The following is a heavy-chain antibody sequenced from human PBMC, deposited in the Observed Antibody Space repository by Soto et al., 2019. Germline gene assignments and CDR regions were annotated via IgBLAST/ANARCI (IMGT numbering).Heavy chain of an antibody. D-gene: IGHD3-22*01. V-gene: IGHV1-46*01. Sequence: QVQLVQSGAEVKKPGASVKVSCKASGYTFSNFYIHWVRQAPGQGLEWMGIINPSGGSTSYAQKFQGRDTHDRDNSTRTIQQELSSLRSEDTAVHYCARADYYGSSGYHLDYWGQGTLVTVSS. CDR1: GYTFSNFY. J-gene: IGHJ4*02. CDR3: ARADYYGSSGYHLDY. CDR2: INPSGGST.